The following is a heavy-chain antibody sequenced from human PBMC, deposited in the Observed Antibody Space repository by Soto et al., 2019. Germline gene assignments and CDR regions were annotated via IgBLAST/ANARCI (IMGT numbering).Heavy chain of an antibody. CDR1: GFSLSTTGMC. J-gene: IGHJ4*02. CDR2: IDWADDK. V-gene: IGHV2-70*01. D-gene: IGHD5-18*01. Sequence: SGPTLVNPTQTLTLTCTFSGFSLSTTGMCVSWIRQPPGKALEWLALIDWADDKYYSTSLKTRLTISKDTSKNQVVLTMTNVEPVDTATYFCSRAVGGFTYGYPDYWGQGNLVTVSS. CDR3: SRAVGGFTYGYPDY.